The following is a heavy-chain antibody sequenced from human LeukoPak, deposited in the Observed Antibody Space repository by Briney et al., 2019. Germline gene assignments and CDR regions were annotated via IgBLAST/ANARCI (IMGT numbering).Heavy chain of an antibody. CDR1: SGSISSTSYY. J-gene: IGHJ4*02. V-gene: IGHV4-39*07. D-gene: IGHD3-10*01. CDR3: AREMRSPRGGFDY. CDR2: MYYSGST. Sequence: PSENLSLTCTVSSGSISSTSYYWGWIRQPPGMGLEWIGSMYYSGSTYYNPSLKSRVTISVDTSKSRFSLKLSSVTAADTAVYYCAREMRSPRGGFDYWDQGTLVTVSS.